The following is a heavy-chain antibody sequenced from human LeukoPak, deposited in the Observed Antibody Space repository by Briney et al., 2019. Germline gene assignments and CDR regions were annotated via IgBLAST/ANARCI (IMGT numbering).Heavy chain of an antibody. D-gene: IGHD6-13*01. CDR1: GFTFSSCT. Sequence: PGGSLRLSCAASGFTFSSCTMNWVRQAPGKGLEWVSSITTTSTFYADSVKGRFTISRDNAKNSLYLQMDSLRADDTAVYYCARDSVEAAVSDYWGQGTLVTVSS. J-gene: IGHJ4*02. CDR2: ITTTSTF. V-gene: IGHV3-21*01. CDR3: ARDSVEAAVSDY.